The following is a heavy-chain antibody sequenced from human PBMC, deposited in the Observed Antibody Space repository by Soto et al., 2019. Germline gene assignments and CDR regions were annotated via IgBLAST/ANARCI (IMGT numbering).Heavy chain of an antibody. CDR2: FDPEDGET. CDR1: GSTLTELS. Sequence: QVQLVQSGAEVKKPGASVKVACKVSGSTLTELSMHWARQAPGNGLEWMGGFDPEDGETIYAQKFQGRVTMTEDTSTDTAYMELSSLRSEDTAVYYCATETTYSWGSYRVVYFDYWFQGTMVTVSS. J-gene: IGHJ4*02. V-gene: IGHV1-24*01. D-gene: IGHD3-16*02. CDR3: ATETTYSWGSYRVVYFDY.